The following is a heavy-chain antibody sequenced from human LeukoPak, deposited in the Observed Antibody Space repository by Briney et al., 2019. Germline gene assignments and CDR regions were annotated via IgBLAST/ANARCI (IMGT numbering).Heavy chain of an antibody. CDR2: IYTGGST. D-gene: IGHD6-19*01. CDR3: ARDRSAENYYYYYYMDV. Sequence: SETLSLTCTVSGGSISSGSYYWSWIRQPAGKGLEWIGRIYTGGSTNYNPSLKSRVTISVDTSKNQFSLKLSSVTAADTAVYYCARDRSAENYYYYYYMDVWGKGTTVTVSS. V-gene: IGHV4-61*02. J-gene: IGHJ6*03. CDR1: GGSISSGSYY.